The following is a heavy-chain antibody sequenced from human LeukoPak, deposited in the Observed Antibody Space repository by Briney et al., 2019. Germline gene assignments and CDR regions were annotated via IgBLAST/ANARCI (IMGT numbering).Heavy chain of an antibody. CDR1: CG. V-gene: IGHV3-33*06. CDR2: IWYDGSYT. CDR3: AKPTSGDGSFLIDY. Sequence: CGMHWVRQAPGKGLEGVAVIWYDGSYTYYAESVKGRFTISRDNSRNTLYLQMSSLRAEDTAVYYCAKPTSGDGSFLIDYWGQGTLVTVSS. J-gene: IGHJ4*02. D-gene: IGHD1-26*01.